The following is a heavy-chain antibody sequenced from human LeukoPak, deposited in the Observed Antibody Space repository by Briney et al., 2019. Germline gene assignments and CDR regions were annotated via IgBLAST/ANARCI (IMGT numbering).Heavy chain of an antibody. V-gene: IGHV1-2*02. Sequence: ASVKVSCKASGYTFTGYYMYWVRQAPGQGLEWMGWINPNSGGTNYAQKFQGRVTMTRDTSISTAYMELSRLRSDDTAVYYCAREKAVAGTFAGFDYWGQGTLVTVSS. D-gene: IGHD6-19*01. CDR2: INPNSGGT. J-gene: IGHJ4*02. CDR3: AREKAVAGTFAGFDY. CDR1: GYTFTGYY.